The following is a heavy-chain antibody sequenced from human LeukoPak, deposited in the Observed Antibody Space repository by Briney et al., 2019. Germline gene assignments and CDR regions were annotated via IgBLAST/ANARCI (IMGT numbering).Heavy chain of an antibody. J-gene: IGHJ4*02. CDR2: IWYDGSNK. D-gene: IGHD3-9*01. CDR3: ARDWYDILTGYYNDYFDY. Sequence: GGSLRLSCAASGFTFSSYGMHWVRQAPGKRLEWVAVIWYDGSNKYYADSVKGRFTISRDNSKNTLYLQMNSLRAEDTAVYYCARDWYDILTGYYNDYFDYWGQGTLVTVSS. CDR1: GFTFSSYG. V-gene: IGHV3-33*01.